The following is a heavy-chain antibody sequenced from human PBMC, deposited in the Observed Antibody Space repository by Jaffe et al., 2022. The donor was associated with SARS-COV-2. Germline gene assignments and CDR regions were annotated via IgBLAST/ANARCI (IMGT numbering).Heavy chain of an antibody. D-gene: IGHD5-18*01. Sequence: QLQLQESGPGLVKPSETLSLTCTVSGGSISSSSYYWGWIRQPPGKGLEWIGSIYYSGSTYYNPSLKSRVTISVDTSKNQFSLKLSSVTAADTAVYYCASVGYSYGGKYYFDYWGQGTLVTVSS. CDR1: GGSISSSSYY. J-gene: IGHJ4*02. CDR2: IYYSGST. V-gene: IGHV4-39*01. CDR3: ASVGYSYGGKYYFDY.